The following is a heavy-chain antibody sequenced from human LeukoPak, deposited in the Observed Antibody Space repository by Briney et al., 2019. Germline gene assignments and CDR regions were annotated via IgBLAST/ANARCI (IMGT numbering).Heavy chain of an antibody. CDR1: GFTFSHYE. J-gene: IGHJ4*02. V-gene: IGHV3-48*03. D-gene: IGHD3-10*01. CDR2: ISSSGTHI. Sequence: GGSLRLSCTASGFTFSHYEMNWVRQTPGKGLEWISYISSSGTHINYADSVKGRFTISRDNAKNSLYLVMNSLRAEDTAVCSCARAFLVPGVVIDYWGQGTLVTVSS. CDR3: ARAFLVPGVVIDY.